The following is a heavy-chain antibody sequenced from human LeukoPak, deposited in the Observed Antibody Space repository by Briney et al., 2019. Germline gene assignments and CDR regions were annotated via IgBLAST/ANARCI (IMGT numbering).Heavy chain of an antibody. V-gene: IGHV3-64D*06. Sequence: GGSLRLSCSASGFTFSSYAMHWVRQAPGKGLEYVSAISSNGGSTYYADSVKGRFTISRDNSKNTLYLQMSSLRVEDTAVYYCVKDLSPRGYDILTGYYTPGYWGQGTLVTVSS. CDR2: ISSNGGST. CDR3: VKDLSPRGYDILTGYYTPGY. D-gene: IGHD3-9*01. CDR1: GFTFSSYA. J-gene: IGHJ4*02.